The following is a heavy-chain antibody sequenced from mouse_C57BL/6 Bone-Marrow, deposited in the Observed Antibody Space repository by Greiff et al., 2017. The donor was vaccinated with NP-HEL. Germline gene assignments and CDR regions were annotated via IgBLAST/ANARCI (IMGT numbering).Heavy chain of an antibody. D-gene: IGHD2-13*01. CDR3: ARQPSFDSYYFDY. V-gene: IGHV5-2*01. CDR1: EYEFPSHA. Sequence: EVMLVESGGGLVQPGESLKLSCESNEYEFPSHAMSWVRKTPAKRLELVAAINSDGGSPYYPYTLERRFIISRDNTKKTLYLQMSSLRSKDTALYYCARQPSFDSYYFDYWGQGTTLTVSS. J-gene: IGHJ2*01. CDR2: INSDGGSP.